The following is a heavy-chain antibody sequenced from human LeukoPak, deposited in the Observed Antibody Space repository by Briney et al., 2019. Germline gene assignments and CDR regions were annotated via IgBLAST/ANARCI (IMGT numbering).Heavy chain of an antibody. J-gene: IGHJ4*02. D-gene: IGHD3-10*01. CDR3: ARGPSYYYGSGSYYMNY. V-gene: IGHV1-3*01. CDR1: GYTFTSYA. CDR2: INAGNGNT. Sequence: ASVKVSCKASGYTFTSYAMHWVRQAPGQRLEWMGWINAGNGNTKYSQKFQGRVTMTRNTSISTAYMELSSLRSEDTAVYYCARGPSYYYGSGSYYMNYWGQGTLVTVSS.